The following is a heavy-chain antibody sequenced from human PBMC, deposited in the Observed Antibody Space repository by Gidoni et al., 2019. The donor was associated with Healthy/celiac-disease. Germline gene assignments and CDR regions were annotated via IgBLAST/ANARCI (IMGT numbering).Heavy chain of an antibody. V-gene: IGHV3-33*01. Sequence: QVQLVESGGGVVQPGRSLRLSCAASGFTFSSYGMHWVRQAPGKGLEWVAVIWYDGSNKYYADSVKGRFTISRDNSKNTLYLQMNSLRAEDTAVYYCARDSSGWLNAFDIWGQGTMVTVSS. CDR2: IWYDGSNK. J-gene: IGHJ3*02. D-gene: IGHD6-19*01. CDR3: ARDSSGWLNAFDI. CDR1: GFTFSSYG.